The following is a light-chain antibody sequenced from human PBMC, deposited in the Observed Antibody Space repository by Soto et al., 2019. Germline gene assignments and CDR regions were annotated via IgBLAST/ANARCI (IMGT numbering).Light chain of an antibody. Sequence: QSALSQPASVSGSPGQSITITCTGSSSDVGSNNLVSWYQQHPGKAPKVMIYEATKRPSGVSNRFSGSKSGNTASLTISGLQAEDEADYYCCSYANIYIWVFGGGTKLTVL. V-gene: IGLV2-23*01. CDR3: CSYANIYIWV. CDR2: EAT. CDR1: SSDVGSNNL. J-gene: IGLJ3*02.